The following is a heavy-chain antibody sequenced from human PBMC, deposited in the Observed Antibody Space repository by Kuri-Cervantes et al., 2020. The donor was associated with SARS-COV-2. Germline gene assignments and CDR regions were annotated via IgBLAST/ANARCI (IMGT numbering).Heavy chain of an antibody. CDR2: INHSGST. CDR3: ARTLDYYGSGTYCFDY. D-gene: IGHD3-10*01. Sequence: LSCAVYGGSFSGYYWSWIRQPPGKGLEWIGEINHSGSTNYNPSLKSRVTISVDTSKNQFSLKLNPVTPADTAVYYCARTLDYYGSGTYCFDYWGQGTLVTVSS. CDR1: GGSFSGYY. J-gene: IGHJ4*02. V-gene: IGHV4-34*01.